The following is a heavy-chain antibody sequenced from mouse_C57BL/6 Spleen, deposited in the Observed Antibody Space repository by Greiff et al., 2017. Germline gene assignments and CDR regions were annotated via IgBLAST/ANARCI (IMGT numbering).Heavy chain of an antibody. V-gene: IGHV1-26*01. Sequence: EVQLQQSGPELVKPGASVKISCKASGYTFTDYYMNWVKQSHGKSLEWIGDINPNNGGTSYNQKFKGKATLTVDKSSSTAYMELRSLTSEDSAVYYCARPPYYYGSSYYAMDYWGQGTSVTVSS. CDR2: INPNNGGT. D-gene: IGHD1-1*01. CDR3: ARPPYYYGSSYYAMDY. J-gene: IGHJ4*01. CDR1: GYTFTDYY.